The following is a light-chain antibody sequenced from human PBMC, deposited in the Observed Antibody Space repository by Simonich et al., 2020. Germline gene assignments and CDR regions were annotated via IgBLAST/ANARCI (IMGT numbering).Light chain of an antibody. CDR3: LQDYNYPV. CDR2: AAS. CDR1: QGISSA. J-gene: IGKJ3*01. V-gene: IGKV1-6*01. Sequence: AIQLTQSPSSLSASVGDRVTITCRASQGISSALAWYQQKPGKAPKLLIYAASSLQSGVPSRFSGSGSGTDFTLTISSLQPEDFATYYCLQDYNYPVFGPGTKVDIK.